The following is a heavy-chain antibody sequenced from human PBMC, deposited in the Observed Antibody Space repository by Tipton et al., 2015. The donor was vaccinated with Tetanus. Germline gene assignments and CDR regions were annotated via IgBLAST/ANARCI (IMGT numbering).Heavy chain of an antibody. Sequence: SLRLSCTVSGVSMIDSYWNWIRQAPGKGLEWVSYISSSGSTIYYADSVKGRFTISRDNAKNSLSLQVNSLRAEDTAVCYCARVWGRGQLVTKPNWYFDLWGRGTLVTVSS. CDR2: ISSSGSTI. CDR3: ARVWGRGQLVTKPNWYFDL. D-gene: IGHD6-6*01. J-gene: IGHJ2*01. CDR1: GVSMIDSY. V-gene: IGHV3-11*01.